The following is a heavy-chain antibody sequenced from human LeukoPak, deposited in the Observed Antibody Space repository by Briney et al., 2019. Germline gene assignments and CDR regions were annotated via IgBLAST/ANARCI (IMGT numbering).Heavy chain of an antibody. CDR1: GGSISSSRYY. Sequence: SETLSLTCTVSGGSISSSRYYGGWIRQPPGKGLEWIGSKYYSGSTYYNPSLKNRVTMSVDTSKNQFSLKLSSVTAADTAVYYCARDRYYYDSSARYFDYWGQGTLVTVSS. D-gene: IGHD3-22*01. CDR2: KYYSGST. CDR3: ARDRYYYDSSARYFDY. J-gene: IGHJ4*02. V-gene: IGHV4-39*07.